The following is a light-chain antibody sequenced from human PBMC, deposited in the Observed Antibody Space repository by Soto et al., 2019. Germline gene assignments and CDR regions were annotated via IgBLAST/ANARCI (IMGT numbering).Light chain of an antibody. CDR3: QHYNTWPWT. CDR2: GAS. Sequence: ETVMTQSPATLSVSPGERATLSCRASQSVNSTLAWYQQKLGQAPRVLIYGASTRATGIPARFSGSGSETEFILTISSLQSEDFAVYYCQHYNTWPWTFGQGTKVDI. J-gene: IGKJ1*01. CDR1: QSVNST. V-gene: IGKV3-15*01.